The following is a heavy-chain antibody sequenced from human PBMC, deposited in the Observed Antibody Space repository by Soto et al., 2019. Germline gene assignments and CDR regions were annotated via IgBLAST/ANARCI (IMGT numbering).Heavy chain of an antibody. Sequence: ASVKVSCKASGYTFTSYGISWVRQAPGQGLEWMGWISAYNGNTNYAQKLQGRVTMTTDTSTSTAYMELRSLRSDDTAVYYCARQAIFGVVISPNYYYYGMDVWGQGTTDTVSS. J-gene: IGHJ6*02. V-gene: IGHV1-18*01. CDR3: ARQAIFGVVISPNYYYYGMDV. CDR2: ISAYNGNT. CDR1: GYTFTSYG. D-gene: IGHD3-3*01.